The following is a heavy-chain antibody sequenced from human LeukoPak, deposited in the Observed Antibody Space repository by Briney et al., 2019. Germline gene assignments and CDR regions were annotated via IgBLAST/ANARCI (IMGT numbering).Heavy chain of an antibody. V-gene: IGHV1-69*13. CDR1: GGTFSSYA. D-gene: IGHD3-22*01. CDR3: ARAERWNYYDSSGYPLPWI. Sequence: GASVKVSCKASGGTFSSYAISWVRQAPGQGLEWMGGIIPIFGTANYAQKFQGRVTITADESTSTAYMELSSLRSEDTAVYYCARAERWNYYDSSGYPLPWIWGQGTLVTVSS. CDR2: IIPIFGTA. J-gene: IGHJ4*02.